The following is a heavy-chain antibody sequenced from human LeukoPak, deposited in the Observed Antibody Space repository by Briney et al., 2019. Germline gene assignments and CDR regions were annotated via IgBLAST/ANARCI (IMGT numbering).Heavy chain of an antibody. CDR3: ARDRPDCGGDCYSDY. V-gene: IGHV3-66*01. Sequence: GGSLGLSCAASEFSVGSNYMTWVRQAPGKGLEWVSLIYSGGSTYYADSVQCRFTISRNNTKNSLYLQMNSLRAEDTAVYYCARDRPDCGGDCYSDYWGQGTLVTVSS. CDR2: IYSGGST. J-gene: IGHJ4*02. CDR1: EFSVGSNY. D-gene: IGHD2-21*02.